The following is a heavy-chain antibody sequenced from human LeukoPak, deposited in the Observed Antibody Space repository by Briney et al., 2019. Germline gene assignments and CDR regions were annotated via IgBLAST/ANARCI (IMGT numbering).Heavy chain of an antibody. CDR1: GGSISSYY. V-gene: IGHV4-59*08. J-gene: IGHJ6*02. Sequence: SETLSLTCTVSGGSISSYYWSWIRQPPGKGLERIGYIYYSGSTNYNPSLKSRVTISVDTSKNQFSLKLSSVTAADTAVYYCARLMRAVRGAHYYYYGMDVWGQGTTVTVSS. CDR3: ARLMRAVRGAHYYYYGMDV. D-gene: IGHD3-10*01. CDR2: IYYSGST.